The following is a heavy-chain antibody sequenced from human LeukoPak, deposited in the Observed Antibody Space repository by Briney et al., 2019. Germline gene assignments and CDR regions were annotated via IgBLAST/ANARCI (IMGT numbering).Heavy chain of an antibody. CDR2: ISESGGGT. Sequence: PGGSLRLTCAASGFAFRSYGMTWVRQVPGEGLEWVSGISESGGGTFYADSVKGRFTISRDNSKNTLFLQMNSLRSEDTAVYYCAKVGIGWLAFEKWGQGTQVRVSS. J-gene: IGHJ4*02. CDR1: GFAFRSYG. CDR3: AKVGIGWLAFEK. D-gene: IGHD5-24*01. V-gene: IGHV3-23*01.